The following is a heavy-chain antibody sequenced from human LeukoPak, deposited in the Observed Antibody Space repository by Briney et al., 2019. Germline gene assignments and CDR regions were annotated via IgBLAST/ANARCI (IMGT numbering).Heavy chain of an antibody. J-gene: IGHJ4*02. D-gene: IGHD5-24*01. V-gene: IGHV4-39*02. CDR3: ARDGYNGFDY. CDR2: IYYSGST. Sequence: SETLSLTCTVSGGSISSSSHYWGWIRQPPGKGLEWIGSIYYSGSTYYNPSLKSRVTISVDTSKNQFSLKLSSVTAADTAVYYCARDGYNGFDYWGQGTLVTVSS. CDR1: GGSISSSSHY.